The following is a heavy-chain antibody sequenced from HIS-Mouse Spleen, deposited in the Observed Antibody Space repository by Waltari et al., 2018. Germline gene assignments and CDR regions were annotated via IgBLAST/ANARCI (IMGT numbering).Heavy chain of an antibody. D-gene: IGHD6-13*01. CDR1: GGSISSSSYY. V-gene: IGHV4-39*07. J-gene: IGHJ2*01. CDR2: IYSSGNT. Sequence: QLQLQESGPGLVKPSETLSLTCTVSGGSISSSSYYWGWIRQPPGKGLEWIGSIYSSGNTYYNPSLKSRDTIAVDTSKNQFSRKLSSVTAADTAVYYCAREIPYSSSWYDWYFDLWGRGTLVTVSS. CDR3: AREIPYSSSWYDWYFDL.